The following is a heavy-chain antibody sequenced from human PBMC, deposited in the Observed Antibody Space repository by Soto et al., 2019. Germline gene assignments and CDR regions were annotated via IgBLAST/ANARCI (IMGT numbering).Heavy chain of an antibody. D-gene: IGHD3-22*01. J-gene: IGHJ5*02. CDR1: GGSISSGNNY. CDR3: ARISYDSSGTGAAP. CDR2: IYYSGST. Sequence: PSETLSLTSTVSGGSISSGNNYWSFVRQHPGKGLDWIGYIYYSGSTYYNPSLKSRVTISVDTSKNQISLNLSSVTAADTAVYFCARISYDSSGTGAAPWGQGTLVTVSS. V-gene: IGHV4-31*03.